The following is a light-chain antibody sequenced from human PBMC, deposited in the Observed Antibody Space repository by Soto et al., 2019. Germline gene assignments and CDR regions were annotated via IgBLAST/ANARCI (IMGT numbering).Light chain of an antibody. Sequence: EIVLTQSPGTLSLSPGASATLSCRASQTVSSSFLAWYQQKRGQAPRVVIYGASNRATGIPDRFSGSGSGTDFTLTIRRLEPEDFAVYYCQQYGSSVYSFGQGTRREIK. V-gene: IGKV3-20*01. CDR3: QQYGSSVYS. CDR2: GAS. J-gene: IGKJ2*01. CDR1: QTVSSSF.